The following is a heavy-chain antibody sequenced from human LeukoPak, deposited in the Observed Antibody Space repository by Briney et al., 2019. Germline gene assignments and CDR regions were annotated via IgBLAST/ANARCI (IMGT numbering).Heavy chain of an antibody. Sequence: GGSLRLSCVGSGFTFRSHAMSWVRQAPEKGLEFVSGIYENGGTTYYADSVKGRFSISRDNSKNTLYLQMDSLRGEDTAVYYCAKGTDFTMIVLTPLDYWGQGTLVTVSS. D-gene: IGHD3-22*01. V-gene: IGHV3-23*01. CDR1: GFTFRSHA. J-gene: IGHJ4*02. CDR3: AKGTDFTMIVLTPLDY. CDR2: IYENGGTT.